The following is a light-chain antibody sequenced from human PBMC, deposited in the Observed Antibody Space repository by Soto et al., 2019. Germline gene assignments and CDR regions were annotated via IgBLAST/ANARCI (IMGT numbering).Light chain of an antibody. Sequence: QSALTQPASVSGSPAQSITIPCTGTSSDVGGYHCVSWYRQHPGRAPKLMIYDASNRPSGVSNRLSGPKSGNTASLTISGFQAEDEAEYYGSSDTRSSTYVFGTGTKVPVL. CDR1: SSDVGGYHC. CDR2: DAS. V-gene: IGLV2-14*01. J-gene: IGLJ1*01. CDR3: SSDTRSSTYV.